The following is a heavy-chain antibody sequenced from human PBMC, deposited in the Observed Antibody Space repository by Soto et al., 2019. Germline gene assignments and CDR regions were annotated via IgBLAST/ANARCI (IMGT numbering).Heavy chain of an antibody. CDR3: ATIKLGPNWFDP. CDR1: GGSISSGVYY. J-gene: IGHJ5*02. CDR2: IYYSGST. V-gene: IGHV4-31*03. Sequence: SETLSLTCTVSGGSISSGVYYWSWIRQHPGKGLEWIGYIYYSGSTYYNPSLKSRVTISVDTSKNQFSLKLSSVTAADTAVYYCATIKLGPNWFDPWGQGTMVTV. D-gene: IGHD6-13*01.